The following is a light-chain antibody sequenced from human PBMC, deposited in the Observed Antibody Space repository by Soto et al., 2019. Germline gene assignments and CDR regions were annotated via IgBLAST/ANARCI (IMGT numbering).Light chain of an antibody. J-gene: IGKJ5*01. Sequence: EIVLTQSPATLSLYPGERATLSCRASQSVSSYLACYQQKPGQAPRLLIYDASNRATGIPARFSGSGSGTDFTLTIRSLEPEDFAVYYCQQRSNWLITFGQGTRLEIK. CDR2: DAS. V-gene: IGKV3-11*01. CDR1: QSVSSY. CDR3: QQRSNWLIT.